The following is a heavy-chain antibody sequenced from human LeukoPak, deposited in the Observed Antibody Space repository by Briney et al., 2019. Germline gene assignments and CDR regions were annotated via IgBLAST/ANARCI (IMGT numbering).Heavy chain of an antibody. Sequence: ASVTVSCTASGYSFSDFNINWVRQAPGKGLEWLGRVDPEDGKTVYVERLQDRLTIIVDTSTDTPYMDLSSLTFEDSAFYYCATSIGVGAFDYWGHGTLVTVSS. J-gene: IGHJ4*01. D-gene: IGHD1-26*01. CDR2: VDPEDGKT. CDR3: ATSIGVGAFDY. CDR1: GYSFSDFN. V-gene: IGHV1-69-2*01.